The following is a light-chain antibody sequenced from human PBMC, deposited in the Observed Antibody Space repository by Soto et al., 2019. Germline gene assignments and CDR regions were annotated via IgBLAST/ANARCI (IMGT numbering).Light chain of an antibody. CDR1: QSVSSSY. Sequence: EIVLTQSPGTLSLSPGERATLSCRASQSVSSSYLAWYQQKPGQAPRLLIYDASSRATGIPDRFSGGGSGTDFTLTISSLEPEDFAVYYCQQFSSYPLTFGGGTKVDIK. V-gene: IGKV3-20*01. J-gene: IGKJ4*01. CDR3: QQFSSYPLT. CDR2: DAS.